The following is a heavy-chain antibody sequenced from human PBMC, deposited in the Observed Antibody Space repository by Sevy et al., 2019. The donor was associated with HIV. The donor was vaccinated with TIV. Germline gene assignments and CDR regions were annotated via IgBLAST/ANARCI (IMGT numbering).Heavy chain of an antibody. Sequence: GGSLRLSCAASGFTFDTYTMNWVRQAPGKGLEWVSSISFSSSYIYYADSVKGGFTISRDNAKSSLYLQMNSLRADDTAVYYCAREVSSPGYYDIAGYGDEAFDIWGQGTMVTVSS. J-gene: IGHJ3*02. V-gene: IGHV3-21*01. CDR2: ISFSSSYI. CDR3: AREVSSPGYYDIAGYGDEAFDI. CDR1: GFTFDTYT. D-gene: IGHD3-22*01.